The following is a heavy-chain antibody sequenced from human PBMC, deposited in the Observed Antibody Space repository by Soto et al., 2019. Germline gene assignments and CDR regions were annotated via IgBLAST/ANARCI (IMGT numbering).Heavy chain of an antibody. D-gene: IGHD5-12*01. CDR1: GGTFSSYT. CDR2: IIPILGIA. V-gene: IGHV1-69*02. J-gene: IGHJ4*02. CDR3: ANGDSGYGNS. Sequence: QVQLVQSGAEVKKPGSSVKVSCKASGGTFSSYTISWVRQALGKGLEWMGRIIPILGIANYAQKFQGRVTITAGKSTSTAYMELSSLRSQDTAVYYCANGDSGYGNSCGQGTLVTVSS.